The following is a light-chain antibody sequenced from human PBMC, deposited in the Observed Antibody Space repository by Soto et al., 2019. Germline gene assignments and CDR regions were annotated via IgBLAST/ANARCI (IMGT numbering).Light chain of an antibody. V-gene: IGKV1-39*01. CDR3: QQSFSPLLT. J-gene: IGKJ4*01. CDR2: AAS. CDR1: QTISTY. Sequence: DIQMTQSPSSLSASVGDRVTITCRASQTISTYLSWFQQKPGKAPKVLIYAASTWQSGVPSRFCGSASGAEFTLTISNLQSEDFATYYCQQSFSPLLTFGGGTKVEIK.